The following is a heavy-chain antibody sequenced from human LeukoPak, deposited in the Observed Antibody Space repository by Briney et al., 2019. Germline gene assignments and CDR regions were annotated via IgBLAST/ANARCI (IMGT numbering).Heavy chain of an antibody. V-gene: IGHV3-30*18. CDR2: ISYDGNNK. Sequence: GGSLRLSCAASGFTFSSYGMHWVRQAPGKGPEWVAVISYDGNNKYYADSVKGRFTISRDNSKNTLYLQMNSLRAEDTAVYYCAKVSYSGSYYATSGFDYWGQGTLVTVSS. D-gene: IGHD1-26*01. CDR1: GFTFSSYG. CDR3: AKVSYSGSYYATSGFDY. J-gene: IGHJ4*02.